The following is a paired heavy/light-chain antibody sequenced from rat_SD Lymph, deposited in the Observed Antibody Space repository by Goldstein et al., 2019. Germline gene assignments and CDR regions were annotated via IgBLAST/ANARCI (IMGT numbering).Light chain of an antibody. CDR2: NAN. Sequence: DIQMTQSPASLSASLGETVTIECRASEDIYNGLAWYQQKPGKSPQLLIYNANSLHTGVPSRFSGSGSGTQYSLKINSLQSEDVASYFCQQYYNYPFTFGSGTKLEIK. CDR1: EDIYNG. V-gene: IGKV12S34*01. CDR3: QQYYNYPFT. J-gene: IGKJ4*01.
Heavy chain of an antibody. D-gene: IGHD1-4*01. CDR1: GFSLTSYY. Sequence: QVQLKETGPGLVQPTQTLSITCTVSGFSLTSYYMQWVRQTPGKGLEWMGFIRSGGSTEYNSEFKSRLSISRDTSKNQVFLKMNSLKTEDTGVYYCARGRRATRIEWRGYYFDYWGQGVMVTVSS. CDR2: IRSGGST. J-gene: IGHJ2*01. V-gene: IGHV2-65*01. CDR3: ARGRRATRIEWRGYYFDY.